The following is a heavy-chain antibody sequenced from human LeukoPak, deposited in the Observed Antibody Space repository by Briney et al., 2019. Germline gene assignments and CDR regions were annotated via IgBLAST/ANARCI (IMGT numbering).Heavy chain of an antibody. Sequence: HPGGSLRLSCAASGFTFSNYWMHWVRQAPGKGLVWVSRINSDGSNTKYADSVKGRFTISRDNAKNTLYLQMNSLRPDDTAVYYRARSSGSNDAFDMWGQGTMVTVSS. D-gene: IGHD3-10*01. CDR2: INSDGSNT. CDR1: GFTFSNYW. CDR3: ARSSGSNDAFDM. V-gene: IGHV3-74*01. J-gene: IGHJ3*02.